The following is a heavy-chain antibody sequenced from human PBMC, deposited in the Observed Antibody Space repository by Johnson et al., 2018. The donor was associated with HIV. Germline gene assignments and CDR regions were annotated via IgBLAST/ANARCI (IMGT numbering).Heavy chain of an antibody. D-gene: IGHD1-1*01. J-gene: IGHJ3*02. CDR2: IFSGGST. CDR3: ARVPSGTPSSI. Sequence: VQLVESGGGLVQPGGSLRLSCAASGFTVSRNYMTWVRQAPGKGLEWVSVIFSGGSTYYADSVKGRFTISRDNSKNTLYLQMNSLRAEDTAVYYCARVPSGTPSSIWGQGTKVTVS. V-gene: IGHV3-66*01. CDR1: GFTVSRNY.